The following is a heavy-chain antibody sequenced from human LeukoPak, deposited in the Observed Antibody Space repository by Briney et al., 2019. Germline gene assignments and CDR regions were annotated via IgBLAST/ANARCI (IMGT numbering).Heavy chain of an antibody. CDR3: ARVGGWSGYYLGSGSDY. J-gene: IGHJ4*02. V-gene: IGHV3-64*01. D-gene: IGHD3-3*01. Sequence: GGSLRLSCAASGFTFSSYAMHWVRQAPGKGLEYVSAISSNGGSTYYANSVKGRFTISRDNSKNTLYLQMGSLRAEDMAVYYCARVGGWSGYYLGSGSDYWGQGTLVTVSS. CDR2: ISSNGGST. CDR1: GFTFSSYA.